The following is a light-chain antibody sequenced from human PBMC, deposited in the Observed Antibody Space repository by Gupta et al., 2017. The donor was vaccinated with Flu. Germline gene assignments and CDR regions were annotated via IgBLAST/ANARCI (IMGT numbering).Light chain of an antibody. J-gene: IGLJ1*01. Sequence: QSVLTQPPSVSGAPGQRVTISCTGRSSNIGAGYDVQWYQQLSGAAPKLLIYGSNIRPSGVPDRFSGSKSGASASLAITGLQAEDEADYYCQSHDSSLSGSYVFGPGTRVTVL. CDR1: SSNIGAGYD. CDR3: QSHDSSLSGSYV. V-gene: IGLV1-40*01. CDR2: GSN.